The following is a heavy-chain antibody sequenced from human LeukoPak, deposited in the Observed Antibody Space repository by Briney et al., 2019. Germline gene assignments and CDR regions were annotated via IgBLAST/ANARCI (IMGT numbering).Heavy chain of an antibody. D-gene: IGHD5-18*01. CDR3: ASPAWIQLWDDAFDI. V-gene: IGHV3-11*04. CDR2: ISSSGGTI. Sequence: PGGSLRLSCAASGFTFSDYYMSWIRQAPGKGLEWVSYISSSGGTIYYADSVKGRFTISRDNAKNSLYLQMNSLRAEDTAVYYCASPAWIQLWDDAFDIWGQGTMVTVSS. J-gene: IGHJ3*02. CDR1: GFTFSDYY.